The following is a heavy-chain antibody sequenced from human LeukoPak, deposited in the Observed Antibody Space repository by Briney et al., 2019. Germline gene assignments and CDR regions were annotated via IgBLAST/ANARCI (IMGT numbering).Heavy chain of an antibody. CDR3: ARDRIETVSYYYYYYMDV. D-gene: IGHD4-17*01. Sequence: PSETLSLTCTVSGGSISTSSYYWGWVRQPPGKGLEWIGNIFYSGSTYYSPSLKSRVTISVDTSKNQFSLKLSSVTAADTAVYYCARDRIETVSYYYYYYMDVWGKGTTVTISS. CDR2: IFYSGST. V-gene: IGHV4-39*07. J-gene: IGHJ6*03. CDR1: GGSISTSSYY.